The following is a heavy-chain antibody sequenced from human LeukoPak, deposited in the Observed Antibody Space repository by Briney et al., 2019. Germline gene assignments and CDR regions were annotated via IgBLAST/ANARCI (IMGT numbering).Heavy chain of an antibody. Sequence: GASVTVSRKASGYTFTSCGISWVRQAPGQGIEWVGWINAYNGNTNYSPKLQGRVTMTTDTSTSTAYMERGSLRSDDTAVYYCARDPQCGYWGQGTLVTVSS. D-gene: IGHD2-21*01. CDR1: GYTFTSCG. CDR2: INAYNGNT. J-gene: IGHJ4*02. CDR3: ARDPQCGY. V-gene: IGHV1-18*01.